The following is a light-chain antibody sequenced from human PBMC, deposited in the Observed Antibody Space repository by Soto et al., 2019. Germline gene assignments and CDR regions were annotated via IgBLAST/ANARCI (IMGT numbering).Light chain of an antibody. J-gene: IGLJ2*01. CDR2: TNN. Sequence: QSVLTQSPSASGTPGQTVTISCSGSSSNIGSNPVDWYQQLPGTAPKVLIYTNNQRPSQVPDRFSGSKSGTSASLAISGLQSADEAEYYCAAWDDSLNGVVFGGGTKLTVL. CDR3: AAWDDSLNGVV. CDR1: SSNIGSNP. V-gene: IGLV1-44*01.